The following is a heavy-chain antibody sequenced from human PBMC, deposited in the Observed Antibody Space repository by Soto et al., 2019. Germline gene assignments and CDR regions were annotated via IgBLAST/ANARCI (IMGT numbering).Heavy chain of an antibody. CDR3: ARDKVTIFGVVISSLFDH. V-gene: IGHV1-69*12. CDR2: IIPIFGTA. CDR1: GGTFSSYA. J-gene: IGHJ5*02. Sequence: QVQLVQSGAEVKKPGSSVKVSCKASGGTFSSYAISWVRQAPGQGLEWLGGIIPIFGTANYAQKFQGRVTITADESTSTAYMELSSLRSEVTAVYYCARDKVTIFGVVISSLFDHWGQGTLVTVSS. D-gene: IGHD3-3*01.